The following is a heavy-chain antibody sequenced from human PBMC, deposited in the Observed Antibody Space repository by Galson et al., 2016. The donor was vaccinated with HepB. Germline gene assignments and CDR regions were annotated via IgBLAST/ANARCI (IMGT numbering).Heavy chain of an antibody. CDR3: TSGLVRGVISF. V-gene: IGHV4-31*03. CDR2: IFYSGSS. Sequence: TLSLTCSVSGGSISSGGYYWSWIRQHPGKGLEWIGYIFYSGSSYYNPSLKSRVTLSVDTSKNQFSLKLSSVTAADTAVYHCTSGLVRGVISFWGQGFLVSVSS. D-gene: IGHD3-10*01. J-gene: IGHJ4*02. CDR1: GGSISSGGYY.